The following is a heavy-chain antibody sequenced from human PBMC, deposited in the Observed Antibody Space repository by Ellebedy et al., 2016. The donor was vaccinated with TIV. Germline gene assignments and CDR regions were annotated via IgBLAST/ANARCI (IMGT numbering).Heavy chain of an antibody. J-gene: IGHJ5*02. V-gene: IGHV3-7*01. D-gene: IGHD3-3*01. Sequence: GESLKISCAASGFTFSSFWMTWGRQAPGKGLGWVANIKYDGSETYYADSVKGRLPISREHAKNALFLQMDGLRVDDSAVDYCVGFGVFNLWGQGAPVTVSS. CDR2: IKYDGSET. CDR3: VGFGVFNL. CDR1: GFTFSSFW.